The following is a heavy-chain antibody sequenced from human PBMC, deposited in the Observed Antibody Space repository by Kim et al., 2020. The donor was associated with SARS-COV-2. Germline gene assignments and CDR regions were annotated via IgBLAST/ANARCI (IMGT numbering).Heavy chain of an antibody. D-gene: IGHD2-15*01. CDR2: ISSSGSTI. CDR3: ARVWCSGGSCYTYYYYYYGMDV. V-gene: IGHV3-48*03. J-gene: IGHJ6*02. CDR1: GFTFSSYE. Sequence: GGSLRLSCAASGFTFSSYEMNWVRQAPGKGLEWVSYISSSGSTIYYADSVKGRFTISRDNAKNSLYLQMNSLRAEDTAVYYCARVWCSGGSCYTYYYYYYGMDVWGQGTTVTVSS.